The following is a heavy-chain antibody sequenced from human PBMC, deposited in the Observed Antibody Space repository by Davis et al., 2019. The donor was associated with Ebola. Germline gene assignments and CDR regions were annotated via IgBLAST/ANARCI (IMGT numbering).Heavy chain of an antibody. J-gene: IGHJ3*01. V-gene: IGHV4-59*08. CDR3: ARPRDFGYGDPFDL. Sequence: SETLSLTCIVSDGSISDYFWSWIRQPPGRGLEWIGYIYGESTKYNASLQSRVTISVDTSKNQFSLKLKSVTAADTAVYFCARPRDFGYGDPFDLWGQGAVVTVSP. D-gene: IGHD5-18*01. CDR2: IYGEST. CDR1: DGSISDYF.